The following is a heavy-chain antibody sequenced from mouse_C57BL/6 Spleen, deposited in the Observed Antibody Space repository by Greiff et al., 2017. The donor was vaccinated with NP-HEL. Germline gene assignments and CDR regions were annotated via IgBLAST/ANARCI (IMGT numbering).Heavy chain of an antibody. V-gene: IGHV10-3*01. CDR2: LRSKSSNYAT. Sequence: EVQRVESGGGLVQPKGSLKLSCAASGFTFNTYAMHWVRQAPGKGLEWVARLRSKSSNYATYYADSVKDRFTISRDDSQSMLYLQINNLKTEDTAMYYCVRRDYGSDAMDYWGQGTSVTVSS. D-gene: IGHD1-1*01. J-gene: IGHJ4*01. CDR1: GFTFNTYA. CDR3: VRRDYGSDAMDY.